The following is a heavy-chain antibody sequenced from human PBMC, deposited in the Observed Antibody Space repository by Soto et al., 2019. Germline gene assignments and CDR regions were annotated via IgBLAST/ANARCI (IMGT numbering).Heavy chain of an antibody. CDR2: LYRGGDT. V-gene: IGHV3-53*02. CDR1: GFTVSSNY. J-gene: IGHJ4*02. D-gene: IGHD5-12*01. CDR3: ARGDGYNFFDS. Sequence: EVQLVETGGGLIQPGGSLRLSCAASGFTVSSNYLSWVRQAPGKGLEWVSVLYRGGDTYYADSVRGRFTISRDNSKNMVYLQMNSLRAEDTAVYYCARGDGYNFFDSWGQGTLVTVSS.